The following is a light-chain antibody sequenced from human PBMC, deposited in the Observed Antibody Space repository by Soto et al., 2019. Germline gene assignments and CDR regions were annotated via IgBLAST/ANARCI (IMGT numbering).Light chain of an antibody. V-gene: IGLV2-8*01. CDR3: SSYAGDNIYV. J-gene: IGLJ1*01. Sequence: QSVLTQAPSASGSPGQSVTISCTGTSSDVGGYHYVSWYQQYPGRAPKLMIYEVSKRPSGVPGRFSGSKSDNTASLTVSGLQAEDEADYYCSSYAGDNIYVFGTGTEVTVL. CDR2: EVS. CDR1: SSDVGGYHY.